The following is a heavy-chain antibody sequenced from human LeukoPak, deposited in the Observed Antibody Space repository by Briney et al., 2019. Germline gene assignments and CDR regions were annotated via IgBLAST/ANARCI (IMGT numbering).Heavy chain of an antibody. CDR1: GFTFSSYS. Sequence: GGSLRLSCAASGFTFSSYSMTWVRQAPGKGLERVANIKQDGSEKYYVDSVKGRFTISRDNAKNSLYLQMNSLRAEDTAVYYCARAEAKGTGWYGYFQHWGQGTLVTASS. D-gene: IGHD6-19*01. V-gene: IGHV3-7*01. J-gene: IGHJ1*01. CDR2: IKQDGSEK. CDR3: ARAEAKGTGWYGYFQH.